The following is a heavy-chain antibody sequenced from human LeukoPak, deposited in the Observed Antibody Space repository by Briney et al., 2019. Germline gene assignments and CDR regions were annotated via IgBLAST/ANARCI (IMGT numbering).Heavy chain of an antibody. J-gene: IGHJ4*02. CDR2: ISHSGGAE. CDR1: GFRFSTYS. D-gene: IGHD2/OR15-2a*01. V-gene: IGHV3-48*01. CDR3: ARIFFFAFDY. Sequence: GGSLRLSCAASGFRFSTYSMNWVRQAPGKGLEWISYISHSGGAEHYTDSVKGRFTISRDNAKNALYLQMNSLRAEDTAVYFCARIFFFAFDYWTQGPLATVSS.